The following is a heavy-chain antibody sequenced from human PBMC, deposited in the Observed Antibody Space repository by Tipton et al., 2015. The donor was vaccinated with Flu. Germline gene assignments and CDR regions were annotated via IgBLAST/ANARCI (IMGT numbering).Heavy chain of an antibody. CDR2: IYYSGST. CDR3: ARRPHYDFWSGYYFPPLD. J-gene: IGHJ4*02. CDR1: GGSISSSSYY. D-gene: IGHD3-3*01. V-gene: IGHV4-39*01. Sequence: TLSLTCTVSGGSISSSSYYWGWIRQPPGKGLEWIGSIYYSGSTYYNPSLKSRVTISVDTSKNQFSLKLSSVTAADTAVYYCARRPHYDFWSGYYFPPLDWGQGTLVTVSS.